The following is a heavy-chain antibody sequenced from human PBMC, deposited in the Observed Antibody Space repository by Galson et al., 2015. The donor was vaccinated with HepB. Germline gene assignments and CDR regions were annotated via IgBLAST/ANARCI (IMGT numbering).Heavy chain of an antibody. J-gene: IGHJ6*02. D-gene: IGHD3-10*01. Sequence: SLRLSCAASGFTFSSYWMNWVRQAPGKGLEWVAHINQDGSSKYYVDSVKGRFTISRDNAKDSVYLQLDSLRAEDTAVYYCARRISLVRGIITKPDYYYGMDVSGQETTVTVAS. CDR3: ARRISLVRGIITKPDYYYGMDV. V-gene: IGHV3-7*03. CDR2: INQDGSSK. CDR1: GFTFSSYW.